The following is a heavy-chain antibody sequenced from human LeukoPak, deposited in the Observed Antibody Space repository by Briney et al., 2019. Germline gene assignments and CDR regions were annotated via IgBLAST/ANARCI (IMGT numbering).Heavy chain of an antibody. V-gene: IGHV3-15*01. D-gene: IGHD7-27*01. CDR3: TTHLGDY. Sequence: GGSLRLSCAASGFTFSSYSMNWVRQAPGKGLEWVGHIKSKTDGGTTDYAAPVKGRFTISRDDSKKTLYLQMDSLKTEDTALYYCTTHLGDYWGQGTLVTVSS. J-gene: IGHJ4*02. CDR2: IKSKTDGGTT. CDR1: GFTFSSYS.